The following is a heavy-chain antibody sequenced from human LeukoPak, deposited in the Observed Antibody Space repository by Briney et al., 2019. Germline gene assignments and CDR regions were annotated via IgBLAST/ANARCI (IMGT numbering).Heavy chain of an antibody. CDR3: ARGYCSGGSGSNCYWLDYYYMDV. CDR1: GGSISSSNW. V-gene: IGHV4-4*02. D-gene: IGHD2-15*01. Sequence: PSETLSLTCAVSGGSISSSNWWSWVRQPPGKGLAWIGEIYHSGSTNYNPSLKSRVTISVDKSKNQFSLKLSSVTAADTAVYYCARGYCSGGSGSNCYWLDYYYMDVWGKGTTVTISS. J-gene: IGHJ6*03. CDR2: IYHSGST.